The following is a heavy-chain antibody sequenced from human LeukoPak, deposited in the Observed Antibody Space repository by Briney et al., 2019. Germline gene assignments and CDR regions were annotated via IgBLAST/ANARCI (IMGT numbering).Heavy chain of an antibody. J-gene: IGHJ4*02. V-gene: IGHV3-23*01. CDR2: ISGSGGST. CDR3: AKDRESSSWGLYYFDY. CDR1: GFTFSSYG. D-gene: IGHD6-13*01. Sequence: HPGGSLRLSCAASGFTFSSYGMHWVRQAPGKGLEWVSAISGSGGSTYYADSVKGRFTISRDNSKNTLYLQMNSLRAEDTAVYYCAKDRESSSWGLYYFDYWGQGTLVTVSS.